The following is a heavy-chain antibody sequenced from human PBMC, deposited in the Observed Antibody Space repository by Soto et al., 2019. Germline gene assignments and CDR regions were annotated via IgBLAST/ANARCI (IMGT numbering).Heavy chain of an antibody. CDR3: ARDVGGSSWYYYYYGMDV. Sequence: GWCLRLSCAASGFTFRSYAMHWVRQAPGKGLEWVTVISYDESNKYYADSVKGRFTISRDNSKNTLYLQMNSLRAEDTAVYYCARDVGGSSWYYYYYGMDVWGQGTTVTVSS. V-gene: IGHV3-30-3*01. J-gene: IGHJ6*02. CDR1: GFTFRSYA. CDR2: ISYDESNK. D-gene: IGHD6-13*01.